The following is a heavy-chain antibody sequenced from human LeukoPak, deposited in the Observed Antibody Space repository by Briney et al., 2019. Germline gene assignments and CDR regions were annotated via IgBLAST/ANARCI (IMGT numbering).Heavy chain of an antibody. V-gene: IGHV3-23*01. J-gene: IGHJ6*03. CDR3: AKEGFYCSGGSCYSFYYYYMDV. Sequence: GGSLRLSCAASGFTFSSYAMSWVRPAPGKGLEWVSAISGSGGSTYYADSVKGRFTISRDNSKNTLYLQMNSLRAEDTAVYYCAKEGFYCSGGSCYSFYYYYMDVWGKGTTVTVSS. CDR1: GFTFSSYA. D-gene: IGHD2-15*01. CDR2: ISGSGGST.